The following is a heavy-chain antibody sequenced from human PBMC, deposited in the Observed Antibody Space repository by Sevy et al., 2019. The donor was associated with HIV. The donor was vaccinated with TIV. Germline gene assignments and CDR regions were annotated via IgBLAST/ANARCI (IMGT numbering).Heavy chain of an antibody. Sequence: ASVKVSCKASGGTFSNYALSWARQAPGQGLEWMGGIIPIFGTTNFAQTFQGRVTITADEFTSTAYMELISLRSADTAVYYCARTPILVIPGATDLYFDNWGQGTLVTVSS. CDR2: IIPIFGTT. D-gene: IGHD2-2*01. J-gene: IGHJ4*02. CDR3: ARTPILVIPGATDLYFDN. CDR1: GGTFSNYA. V-gene: IGHV1-69*13.